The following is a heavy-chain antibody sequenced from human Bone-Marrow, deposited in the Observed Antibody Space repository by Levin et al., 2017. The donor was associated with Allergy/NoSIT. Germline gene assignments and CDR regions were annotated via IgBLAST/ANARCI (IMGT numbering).Heavy chain of an antibody. CDR2: IKSKTVGETT. D-gene: IGHD3-10*01. Sequence: GGSLRLSCAASGFTFRNAWMNWVRQAPGKGLEWVGRIKSKTVGETTDYTAPVKGRFTISRDDSKDTVYLQMNSLKTEDTAVYYCATDREGSYFNFWGQGTLVTVSS. J-gene: IGHJ4*02. CDR3: ATDREGSYFNF. V-gene: IGHV3-15*01. CDR1: GFTFRNAW.